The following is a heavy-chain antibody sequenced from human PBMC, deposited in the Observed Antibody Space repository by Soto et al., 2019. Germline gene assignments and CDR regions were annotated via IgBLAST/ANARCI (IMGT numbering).Heavy chain of an antibody. CDR3: EKDRQHYGSGSYLDY. Sequence: QPGGSLRLSCAASGFTFSSYGMHWVRQAPGKGLEWVAVISYDGSNKYYADSVKGRFTISRDNSKNTLYLQMNSLRAEDTAVYYCEKDRQHYGSGSYLDYWGQGTLVTVSS. J-gene: IGHJ4*02. CDR2: ISYDGSNK. D-gene: IGHD3-10*01. V-gene: IGHV3-30*18. CDR1: GFTFSSYG.